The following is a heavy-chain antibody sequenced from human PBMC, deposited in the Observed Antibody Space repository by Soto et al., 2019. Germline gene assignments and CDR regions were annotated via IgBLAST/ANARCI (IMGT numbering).Heavy chain of an antibody. CDR2: ISYDGSNK. V-gene: IGHV3-30*04. Sequence: GGSLRLSCAASGFTFSSYAMHWVRQAPGKGLEWVAVISYDGSNKYYADSVKGRFTISRDNSKNTLYLQMNSLRAEDTAVYYCAKASDYCSSTSCLTNGMDVWGQGTTVTVSS. CDR3: AKASDYCSSTSCLTNGMDV. CDR1: GFTFSSYA. J-gene: IGHJ6*02. D-gene: IGHD2-2*01.